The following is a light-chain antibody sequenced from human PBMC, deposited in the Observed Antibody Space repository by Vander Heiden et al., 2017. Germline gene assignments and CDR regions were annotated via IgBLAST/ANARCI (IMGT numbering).Light chain of an antibody. V-gene: IGKV1-5*03. J-gene: IGKJ1*01. CDR2: KAS. CDR1: QTIGNW. Sequence: DIQMPHSPSTLSASPGNRVMITCRASQTIGNWLAWYQHRPGRPPRLLIYKASELESGVRSRFRGSRSGAEFTLSITSLLPNDFATYYCKQYGSFAWTFGQGTKVEV. CDR3: KQYGSFAWT.